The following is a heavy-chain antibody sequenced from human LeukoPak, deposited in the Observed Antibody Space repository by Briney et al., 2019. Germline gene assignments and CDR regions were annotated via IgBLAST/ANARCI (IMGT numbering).Heavy chain of an antibody. Sequence: GASVKVSCKASGYTFTSYYMHWVRQAPGQGLEWMGIINPSGGSTSYAQKFQGRVTMTRDMSTSTVYMELSSLRSEDTAVYYCAREVMWELLQADAFDIWGQGTMVTVSS. D-gene: IGHD1-26*01. CDR1: GYTFTSYY. CDR2: INPSGGST. J-gene: IGHJ3*02. V-gene: IGHV1-46*01. CDR3: AREVMWELLQADAFDI.